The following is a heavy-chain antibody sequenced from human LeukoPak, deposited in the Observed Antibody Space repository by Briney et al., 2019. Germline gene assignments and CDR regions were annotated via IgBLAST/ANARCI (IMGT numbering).Heavy chain of an antibody. CDR3: ARVTPAPGYNWKSNHLAYYYYYGMDV. D-gene: IGHD1-20*01. J-gene: IGHJ6*02. V-gene: IGHV4-61*02. Sequence: SQTLSLTCTVSGGSISSGSYYWSWLRQPAGKGLEWIGRIYTSGSTNYNPSLKSRVTISVDTSKNQFSLKLSSVTAADTAVYYCARVTPAPGYNWKSNHLAYYYYYGMDVWGQGTTVTVSS. CDR2: IYTSGST. CDR1: GGSISSGSYY.